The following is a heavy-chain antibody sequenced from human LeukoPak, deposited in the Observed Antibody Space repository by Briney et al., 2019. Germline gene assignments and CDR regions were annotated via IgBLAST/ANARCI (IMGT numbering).Heavy chain of an antibody. D-gene: IGHD1-26*01. J-gene: IGHJ4*02. CDR1: GFTFSTYA. Sequence: GGSLRLSCAASGFTFSTYAMHWVRQAPGKGLEYISSISSDGGSTYYADSVKGRFIISRDNSKNTLYLQMGRLRAEDMAAYYCARSNNIVGATYFDYWGQGTLVTVSS. CDR3: ARSNNIVGATYFDY. V-gene: IGHV3-64*02. CDR2: ISSDGGST.